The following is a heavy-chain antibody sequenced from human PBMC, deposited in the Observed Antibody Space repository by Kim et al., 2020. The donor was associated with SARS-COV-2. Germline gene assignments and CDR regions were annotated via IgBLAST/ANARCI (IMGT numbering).Heavy chain of an antibody. Sequence: GGSLRLSCAASGFTFSSYEMNWVRQAPGKGLEWVSYISSSGRTIYADSVKGRFTISRDNAKNSLYLQMNSLRAGDTAVYYCARGGWYFDYWGQGTLVAVSS. CDR3: ARGGWYFDY. CDR2: ISSSGRTI. V-gene: IGHV3-48*03. J-gene: IGHJ4*02. CDR1: GFTFSSYE.